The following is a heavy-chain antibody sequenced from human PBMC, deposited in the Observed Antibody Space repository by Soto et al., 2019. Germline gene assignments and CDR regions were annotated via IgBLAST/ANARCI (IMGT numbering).Heavy chain of an antibody. CDR2: INTYNGNT. D-gene: IGHD3-16*01. CDR1: GYTFTRFG. J-gene: IGHJ6*02. V-gene: IGHV1-18*01. Sequence: QVQLVQSGAEVKNPGASVKVSCKACGYTFTRFGIGWARQARGQGLEWMGWINTYNGNTNYAQNVQGRVTLTTDTSTSTAYMELRSLRSNDTAIYYCAMVDVYVTPSPQDVWGQGTTVIVSS. CDR3: AMVDVYVTPSPQDV.